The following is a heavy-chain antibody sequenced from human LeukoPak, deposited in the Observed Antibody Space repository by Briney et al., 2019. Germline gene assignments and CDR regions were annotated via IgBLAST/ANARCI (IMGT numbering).Heavy chain of an antibody. CDR1: GYTFTSFG. D-gene: IGHD5-18*01. Sequence: ASVNVSCTSSGYTFTSFGISWVRQAPGQGLEWVGWISAYNGNTNYAQKVQGRVTMTTDTSTSTAYMELRSLRSDDTAVYYCVRDLGVDTTMIFFDYWGQGSLVTVSS. V-gene: IGHV1-18*01. CDR2: ISAYNGNT. J-gene: IGHJ4*02. CDR3: VRDLGVDTTMIFFDY.